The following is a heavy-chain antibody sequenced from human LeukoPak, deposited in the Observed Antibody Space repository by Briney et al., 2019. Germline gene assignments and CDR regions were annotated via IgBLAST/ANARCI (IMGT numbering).Heavy chain of an antibody. Sequence: GGSLRLSCSASGFIFSPYAMHWVRQAPGKGLEYVSSISSEGKTTYYADSVKGRFTISRDNSKNTLYLQMSSPRPEDTAVYYCVKDRWVDHWGQGTLVTVSS. CDR1: GFIFSPYA. CDR3: VKDRWVDH. CDR2: ISSEGKTT. V-gene: IGHV3-64D*06. D-gene: IGHD6-13*01. J-gene: IGHJ4*02.